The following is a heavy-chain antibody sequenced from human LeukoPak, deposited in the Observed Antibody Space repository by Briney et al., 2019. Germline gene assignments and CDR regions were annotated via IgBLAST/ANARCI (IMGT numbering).Heavy chain of an antibody. V-gene: IGHV3-23*01. Sequence: GGSLRLSCAASGFTFSIYAMSWVRQAPGKGLEAPGKGLEGVSTISASGHATYYPDSGRGRFTISRDNSKSTLHLQMDSLRAEDSALYYCAKWPEGATPKFHHWGQGTLVTVSS. CDR1: GFTFSIYA. CDR2: ISASGHAT. D-gene: IGHD1-26*01. J-gene: IGHJ4*02. CDR3: AKWPEGATPKFHH.